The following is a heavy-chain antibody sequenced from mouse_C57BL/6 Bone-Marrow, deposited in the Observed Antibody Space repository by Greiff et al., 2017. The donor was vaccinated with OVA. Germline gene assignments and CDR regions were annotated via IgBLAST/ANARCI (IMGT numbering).Heavy chain of an antibody. CDR1: GFTFSNYW. D-gene: IGHD1-1*01. Sequence: DVMLVESGGGLVQPGGSMKLSCVASGFTFSNYWMNWVRQSPEKGLEWVAQIRLKSDNYATHYAESVKGRFTISRDDSKSSVYLQMNNLRAEDTGIYYCTLITTVVADWYFDVWGTGTTVTVSS. J-gene: IGHJ1*03. CDR2: IRLKSDNYAT. CDR3: TLITTVVADWYFDV. V-gene: IGHV6-3*01.